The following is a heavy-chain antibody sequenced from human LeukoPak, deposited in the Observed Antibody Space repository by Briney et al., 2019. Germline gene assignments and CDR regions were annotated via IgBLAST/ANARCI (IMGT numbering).Heavy chain of an antibody. J-gene: IGHJ1*01. D-gene: IGHD3-22*01. CDR2: INWDGGFI. V-gene: IGHV3-43D*03. CDR3: AREDYYDSSGSFQH. Sequence: GGSLRLSCTASGFTFDEYAMHWVRQAPGKGLEWVFLINWDGGFIYYADSVKGRFTISRDNSKNTLYLQMNSLRAEDTAVYYCAREDYYDSSGSFQHWGQGTLVTVSS. CDR1: GFTFDEYA.